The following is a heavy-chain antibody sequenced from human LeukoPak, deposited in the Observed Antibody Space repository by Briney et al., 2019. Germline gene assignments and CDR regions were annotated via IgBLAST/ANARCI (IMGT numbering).Heavy chain of an antibody. D-gene: IGHD3-10*01. J-gene: IGHJ6*02. V-gene: IGHV3-21*01. CDR1: GFTFSSYS. Sequence: PGGSLRLSCAASGFTFSSYSMNWVRQAPGKGLEWVSSISSSSSYIYYADSVKGRFTISRDNAKNSLYLQMNSLRAEDTAVYYCARDGSGSPYYYYYGMDVWGQGTTVTVSS. CDR2: ISSSSSYI. CDR3: ARDGSGSPYYYYYGMDV.